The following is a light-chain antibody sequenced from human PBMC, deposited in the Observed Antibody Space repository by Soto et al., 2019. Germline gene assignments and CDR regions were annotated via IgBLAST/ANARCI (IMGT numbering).Light chain of an antibody. CDR2: AAS. CDR1: QSISSY. V-gene: IGKV1-39*01. Sequence: IQMTQSTSSLSASVGDRVTITCRASQSISSYLNWYQQKPGKAPNLLIYAASSLQSGVPSRFSGSGSGADFTLTISSLQPEDFATYYCQQSYSTPPTFGQGTKV. CDR3: QQSYSTPPT. J-gene: IGKJ1*01.